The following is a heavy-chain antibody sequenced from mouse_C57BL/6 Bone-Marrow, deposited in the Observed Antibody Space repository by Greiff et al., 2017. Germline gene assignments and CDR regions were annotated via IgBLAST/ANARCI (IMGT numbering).Heavy chain of an antibody. CDR2: INYDGSST. D-gene: IGHD2-4*01. CDR1: GFTFSDYY. J-gene: IGHJ3*01. V-gene: IGHV5-16*01. Sequence: EVQVVESEGGLVQPGSSMKLSCTASGFTFSDYYMAWVRQVPEKGLEWVANINYDGSSTYYLDSLKSRFIISRDNPKNILYLQMSSLKSEDTATYYCARDDYDGAWFAYWGQGTLVTVSA. CDR3: ARDDYDGAWFAY.